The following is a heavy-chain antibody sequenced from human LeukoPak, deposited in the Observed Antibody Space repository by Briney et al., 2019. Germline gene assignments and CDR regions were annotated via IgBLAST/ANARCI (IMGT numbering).Heavy chain of an antibody. Sequence: ASVKVSCKVSGYTLTGLSMHWVRQAPGKGLEWMGGFDPEDGETIYAQKFQGRVTMTEDTSTDTAYMELSSLRSEDTAVYYCATGPPSAGPLHDAFDIWGQGTMVTVSS. CDR3: ATGPPSAGPLHDAFDI. V-gene: IGHV1-24*01. J-gene: IGHJ3*02. CDR1: GYTLTGLS. D-gene: IGHD6-13*01. CDR2: FDPEDGET.